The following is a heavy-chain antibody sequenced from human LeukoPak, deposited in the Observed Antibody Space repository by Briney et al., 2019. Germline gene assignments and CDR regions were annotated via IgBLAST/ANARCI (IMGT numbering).Heavy chain of an antibody. CDR1: GGSFSSSSYY. CDR3: ARETYDSSGYLGLQ. V-gene: IGHV4-61*02. Sequence: SETLSLTCSVSGGSFSSSSYYWSWIRQPAGKGLEWIGRIHTSGSTNYNPSLKSRVTISADTSKNQFFLKLSSVTAADTAVYYCARETYDSSGYLGLQWGQGTLVTVSS. CDR2: IHTSGST. D-gene: IGHD3-22*01. J-gene: IGHJ4*02.